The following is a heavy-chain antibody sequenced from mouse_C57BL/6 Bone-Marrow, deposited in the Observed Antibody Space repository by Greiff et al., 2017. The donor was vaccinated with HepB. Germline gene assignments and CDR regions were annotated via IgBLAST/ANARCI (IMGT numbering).Heavy chain of an antibody. J-gene: IGHJ4*01. D-gene: IGHD2-3*01. CDR1: GFTFSSYG. V-gene: IGHV5-6*02. Sequence: EVKLVESGGDLVKPGGSLKLSCAASGFTFSSYGMSWVRQTPDKRLEWVATISSGGSYTYYPDSVKGRFTISRDNAKNILYLQMSSLKSEDTAMYYCARRDGYSLYAMDYWGQGTSVTVSS. CDR3: ARRDGYSLYAMDY. CDR2: ISSGGSYT.